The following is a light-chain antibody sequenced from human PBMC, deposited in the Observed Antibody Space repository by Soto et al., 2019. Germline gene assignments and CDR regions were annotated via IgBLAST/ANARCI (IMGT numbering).Light chain of an antibody. J-gene: IGLJ2*01. Sequence: QSVLTQPPPASGTPGQRVTISCSGSSSNIGSNSVNWYQQLPGTAPKLLIYSNNQRPSGVPDRFSGSKSGTSASLAISGLQSDDEGDYFCAAWDDSLNGLVVFGGGTKLTVL. CDR2: SNN. V-gene: IGLV1-44*01. CDR3: AAWDDSLNGLVV. CDR1: SSNIGSNS.